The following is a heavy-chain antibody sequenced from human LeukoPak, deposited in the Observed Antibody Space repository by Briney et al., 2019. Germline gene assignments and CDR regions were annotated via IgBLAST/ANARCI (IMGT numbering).Heavy chain of an antibody. Sequence: GASVKVSCKASGYSFTSYDVTWVRQAPGQGLEWMGWINPNSGGTNYAQKFQGRVTMTRYTSIRTAYMELSRLRSDDTAVYYCAIEFATVVVSAVISAFDIWGQGTMVTVSS. D-gene: IGHD2-2*02. CDR2: INPNSGGT. J-gene: IGHJ3*02. CDR1: GYSFTSYD. CDR3: AIEFATVVVSAVISAFDI. V-gene: IGHV1-2*02.